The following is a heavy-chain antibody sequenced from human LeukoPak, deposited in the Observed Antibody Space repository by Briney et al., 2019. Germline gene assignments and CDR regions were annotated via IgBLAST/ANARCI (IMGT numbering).Heavy chain of an antibody. CDR1: GGSFSSYY. CDR3: AREAARGVSP. D-gene: IGHD6-6*01. V-gene: IGHV4-34*01. J-gene: IGHJ5*02. Sequence: PSETLSLTCAVYGGSFSSYYWSWIRQPPGKGLEWIGEINHSGSTNYNPSLKSRVTISVDTSKNQFSLKPSSVTAADTAVYYCAREAARGVSPWGQGTLVTVSS. CDR2: INHSGST.